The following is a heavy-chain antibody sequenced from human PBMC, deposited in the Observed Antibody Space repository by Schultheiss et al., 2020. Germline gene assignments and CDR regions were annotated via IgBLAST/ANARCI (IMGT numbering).Heavy chain of an antibody. Sequence: SETLSLTCTVSGGSVSSGSYYWSWIRQPPGKGLEWIGSIYYSGSTYYNPSLKSRVTISVDTSKNQFSLKLSSVTAADTAVYYCARDRSLGAWGQGTLVTVSS. V-gene: IGHV4-39*07. CDR2: IYYSGST. J-gene: IGHJ4*02. CDR1: GGSVSSGSYY. D-gene: IGHD3-16*01. CDR3: ARDRSLGA.